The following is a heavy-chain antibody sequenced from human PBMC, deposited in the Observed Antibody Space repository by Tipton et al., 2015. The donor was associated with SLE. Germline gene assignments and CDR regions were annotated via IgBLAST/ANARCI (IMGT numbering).Heavy chain of an antibody. CDR1: GGSISSYY. D-gene: IGHD6-13*01. Sequence: TLSLTCTVSGGSISSYYWSWIRQPPGKGLEWIGYIYYSGSTNYSPSLKSRVTISVDTSKNQFSLKLSSVTAADTAVYYCARDLGSSGSFDYWGQGTLVTASS. CDR2: IYYSGST. J-gene: IGHJ4*02. V-gene: IGHV4-59*01. CDR3: ARDLGSSGSFDY.